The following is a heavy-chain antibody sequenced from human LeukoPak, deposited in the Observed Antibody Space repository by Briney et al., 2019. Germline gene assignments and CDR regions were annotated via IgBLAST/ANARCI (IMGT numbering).Heavy chain of an antibody. J-gene: IGHJ4*02. CDR2: ISYDGSNK. CDR1: GFTFSTYG. CDR3: AKGHYDSSGYWLDY. Sequence: PGGSLRLSCAASGFTFSTYGMHWVRQPPGKGLEWVAVISYDGSNKYYADSVKGRFTISRDNSKNTLYLQMNSLRAEDTAVYYCAKGHYDSSGYWLDYWGQGTLVTVSS. D-gene: IGHD3-22*01. V-gene: IGHV3-30*18.